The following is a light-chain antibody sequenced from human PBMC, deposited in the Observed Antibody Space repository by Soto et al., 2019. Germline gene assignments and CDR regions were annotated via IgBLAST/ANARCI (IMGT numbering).Light chain of an antibody. CDR2: EVS. Sequence: DLVMTQTPLSLSVTPGQPASISCKSSQRLLHSDGKMYLYWSLQKPGQPPQLLIYEVSKRLSGVPDRFSGSGSGTDFTLKISRVEADDVGVYYCMQSLHLPWTFGQGTKVEIK. J-gene: IGKJ1*01. V-gene: IGKV2D-29*01. CDR1: QRLLHSDGKMY. CDR3: MQSLHLPWT.